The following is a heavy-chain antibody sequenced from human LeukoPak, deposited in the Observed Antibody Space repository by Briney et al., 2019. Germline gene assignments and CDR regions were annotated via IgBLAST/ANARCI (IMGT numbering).Heavy chain of an antibody. D-gene: IGHD6-13*01. V-gene: IGHV3-21*06. CDR2: ISSNSRYI. CDR1: GFTFSTYS. Sequence: PGGSLRPSCAASGFTFSTYSMNWVRQAPGKGLEWVSSISSNSRYIYYADSMRGRFTISRDNAKNSLYLQMNSLKPEDTAVYYCSRVAEAAAFDSWGQGTLVTVSS. CDR3: SRVAEAAAFDS. J-gene: IGHJ4*02.